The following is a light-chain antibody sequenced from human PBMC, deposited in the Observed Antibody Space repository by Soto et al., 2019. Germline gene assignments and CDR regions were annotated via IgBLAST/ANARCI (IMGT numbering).Light chain of an antibody. CDR1: QNIGNY. J-gene: IGKJ5*01. V-gene: IGKV1-39*01. CDR3: QQGFSTTIT. CDR2: TAS. Sequence: DIQMTQSPSSLSASVRDRAVITCRASQNIGNYLNWYQQTPGKAPRLLISTASSLQSGVPSRFSGSRSGTDFTLTISSLQNEDSATYYCQQGFSTTITFGQGTRLEIK.